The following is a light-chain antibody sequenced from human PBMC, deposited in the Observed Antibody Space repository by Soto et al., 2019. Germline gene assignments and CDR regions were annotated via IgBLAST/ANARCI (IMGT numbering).Light chain of an antibody. CDR3: QQYQNSPRT. J-gene: IGKJ1*01. CDR1: QSVGGTS. Sequence: PGERATVSCRASQSVGGTSLAWYQQRPGQAPRLLIYDTSNRATGIPDRFSGSGSGTDCTLTISRLEPEDFAVYYCQQYQNSPRTFGQGTKVEIK. CDR2: DTS. V-gene: IGKV3-20*01.